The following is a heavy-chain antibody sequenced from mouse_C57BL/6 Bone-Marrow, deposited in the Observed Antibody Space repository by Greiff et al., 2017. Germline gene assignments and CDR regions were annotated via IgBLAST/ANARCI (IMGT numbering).Heavy chain of an antibody. V-gene: IGHV1-54*01. Sequence: VQLQQSGAELVRPGTSVKVSCKASGYAFTNYLIEWVKQRPGQGLEWIGVINPGSGGTNYNEKFKGKATLTADKSSSTAYLQLSSLTSEYSAVYFCARELGWFAYWGQGTLVTVSA. CDR3: ARELGWFAY. J-gene: IGHJ3*01. CDR1: GYAFTNYL. CDR2: INPGSGGT. D-gene: IGHD4-1*01.